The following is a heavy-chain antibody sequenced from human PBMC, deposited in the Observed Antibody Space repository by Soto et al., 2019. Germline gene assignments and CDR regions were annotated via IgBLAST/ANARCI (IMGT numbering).Heavy chain of an antibody. V-gene: IGHV1-69*02. CDR3: ARATRLPRDYYYYMDV. Sequence: SVKVSCKASGGTFSSYTISWVRQAPGQGLEWMGRIIPILGIANYAQKFQGRVTITADKSTSTAYMELSSLRSEDTAVYYCARATRLPRDYYYYMDVWGKGTTVTVSS. J-gene: IGHJ6*03. CDR1: GGTFSSYT. CDR2: IIPILGIA. D-gene: IGHD1-26*01.